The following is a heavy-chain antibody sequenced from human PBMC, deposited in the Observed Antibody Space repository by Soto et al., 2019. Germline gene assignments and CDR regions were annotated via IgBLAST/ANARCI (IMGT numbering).Heavy chain of an antibody. V-gene: IGHV3-48*03. D-gene: IGHD5-12*01. CDR2: ISSGGSTT. Sequence: RLSCAASGFSFSDHEMNWVRQAPGKGLEWVSFISSGGSTTYYADSVKGRFTISRDNAKNSLHLQMSNLRVEDTAVYYCATRGWLGYWGQGPLVPVSS. CDR1: GFSFSDHE. CDR3: ATRGWLGY. J-gene: IGHJ4*02.